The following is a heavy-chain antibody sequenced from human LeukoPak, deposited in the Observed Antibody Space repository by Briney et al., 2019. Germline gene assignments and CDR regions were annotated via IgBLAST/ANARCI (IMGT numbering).Heavy chain of an antibody. CDR3: ARFVDVYPTGVYGMDV. V-gene: IGHV1-3*01. CDR1: GYTFTNYL. CDR2: INAGNGNT. D-gene: IGHD2-15*01. J-gene: IGHJ6*02. Sequence: ASVKVSCKASGYTFTNYLMHWVRQAPGQRLEWMGWINAGNGNTKYSQKFQGRVTMTRDTSISTAYMELSRLRSDDTAVYYCARFVDVYPTGVYGMDVWGQGTTVTVSS.